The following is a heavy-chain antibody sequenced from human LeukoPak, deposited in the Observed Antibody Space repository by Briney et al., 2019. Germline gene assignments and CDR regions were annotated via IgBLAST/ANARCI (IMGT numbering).Heavy chain of an antibody. J-gene: IGHJ4*02. V-gene: IGHV4-61*02. D-gene: IGHD6-13*01. CDR3: ARGGIAAFSDFDY. CDR2: IYTSGST. Sequence: PSETLSLTCTVSGGSISSGSYYWSWIRQPAGKGLEWIGRIYTSGSTNYNPSLKSRVTISVDTSKNQFSLKLSSVTAADTAVYYCARGGIAAFSDFDYWGQGTLVTVSS. CDR1: GGSISSGSYY.